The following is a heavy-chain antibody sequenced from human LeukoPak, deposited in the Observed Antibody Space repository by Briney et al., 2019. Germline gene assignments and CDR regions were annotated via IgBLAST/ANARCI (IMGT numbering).Heavy chain of an antibody. V-gene: IGHV3-23*01. CDR1: GFTVSSNY. CDR3: AKGPAFGGVIVLFDY. J-gene: IGHJ4*02. Sequence: GGSLRLSCAASGFTVSSNYMSWVRQAPGKGLEWVSAISGSGGSTYYADSVKGRFTISGDNSKNTLYLQMNSLRAEDTAVYYCAKGPAFGGVIVLFDYWGQGTLVTVSS. CDR2: ISGSGGST. D-gene: IGHD3-16*02.